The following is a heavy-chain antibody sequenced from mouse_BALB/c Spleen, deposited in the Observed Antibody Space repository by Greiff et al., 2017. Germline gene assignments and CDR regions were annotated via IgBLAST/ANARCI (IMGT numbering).Heavy chain of an antibody. Sequence: EVKLMESGGGLVKPGGSLKLSCAASGFTFSSYAMSWVRQTPEKRLEWVASISSGGSTYYPDSVKGRFTISRDNARNILYLQMSSLRSEDTAMYYCARGGRIYYDYDDGAWFAYWGQGTLVTVSA. D-gene: IGHD2-4*01. CDR3: ARGGRIYYDYDDGAWFAY. V-gene: IGHV5-6-5*01. CDR1: GFTFSSYA. J-gene: IGHJ3*01. CDR2: ISSGGST.